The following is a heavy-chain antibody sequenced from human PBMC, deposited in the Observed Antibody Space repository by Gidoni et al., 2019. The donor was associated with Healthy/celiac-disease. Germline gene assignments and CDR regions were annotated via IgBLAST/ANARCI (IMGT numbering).Heavy chain of an antibody. CDR2: ISWNSGSI. D-gene: IGHD3-16*01. CDR3: AKDMGFGYYYYGMDV. J-gene: IGHJ6*02. V-gene: IGHV3-9*01. CDR1: GFTFDDYA. Sequence: EVQLVESGGGLVQPGRSLRLSCAASGFTFDDYAMHWVRQAPGKGLGWVSGISWNSGSIGYADSVKGRFTISRDNAKNSLYLQMNSLRAEDTALYYCAKDMGFGYYYYGMDVWGQGTTVTVSS.